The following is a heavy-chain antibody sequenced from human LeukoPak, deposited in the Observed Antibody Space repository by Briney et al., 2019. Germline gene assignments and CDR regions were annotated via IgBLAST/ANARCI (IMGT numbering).Heavy chain of an antibody. Sequence: GGPLRLSCAASGFTFSSYSMNWVRQAPGKGLEWVSSISSSSSYIYYADSVKGRFTISRDNAKNSLYLQMNSLRAEDTAVYYCARGRASDFDYWGQGTLVTVSS. CDR3: ARGRASDFDY. J-gene: IGHJ4*02. CDR2: ISSSSSYI. V-gene: IGHV3-21*01. CDR1: GFTFSSYS.